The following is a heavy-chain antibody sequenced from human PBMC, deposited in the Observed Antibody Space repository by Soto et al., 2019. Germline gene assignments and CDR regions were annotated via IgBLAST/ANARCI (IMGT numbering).Heavy chain of an antibody. J-gene: IGHJ3*02. Sequence: GESLKISCNGSGYSFTSYWIGWVRQMPGKGLEWMGIIYPGDSDTRYSPSFQGQDTISADKSISTAYLQWSSLKASDTAMYYCARSATQFGELFSPLAAFDIWGQGTMVTVSS. CDR1: GYSFTSYW. CDR2: IYPGDSDT. CDR3: ARSATQFGELFSPLAAFDI. D-gene: IGHD3-10*01. V-gene: IGHV5-51*01.